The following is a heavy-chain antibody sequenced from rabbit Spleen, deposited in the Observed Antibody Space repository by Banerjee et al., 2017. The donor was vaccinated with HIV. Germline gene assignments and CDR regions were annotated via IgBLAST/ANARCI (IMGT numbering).Heavy chain of an antibody. Sequence: QEQLVESGGCLVKPEGSLKLSCTASGVSLNDKDVMCWVRQAPGKGLEWIACINIVTGKSVYASWAKGRFTISRTSSTTVTLRMTSLTAADRATYFCARDLLGVIGWNFYLWGPGTLVTVS. CDR1: GVSLNDKDV. CDR3: ARDLLGVIGWNFYL. J-gene: IGHJ4*01. D-gene: IGHD1-1*01. CDR2: INIVTGKS. V-gene: IGHV1S45*01.